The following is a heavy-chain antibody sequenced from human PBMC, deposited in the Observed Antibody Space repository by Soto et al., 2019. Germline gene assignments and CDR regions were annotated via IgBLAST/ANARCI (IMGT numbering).Heavy chain of an antibody. D-gene: IGHD3-3*01. CDR3: ARRITIFGVVSHYYYYGMDV. CDR2: IIPIFGTA. V-gene: IGHV1-69*01. Sequence: QVQLVQSGAEVKKPGSSVKVSCKASGGTFSSYAISWVRQAPGQGLEWMGGIIPIFGTANYAQKFQGRVTITADESTSTAYMELRSLRSEDTAVYYCARRITIFGVVSHYYYYGMDVWGQGTTVTVSS. J-gene: IGHJ6*02. CDR1: GGTFSSYA.